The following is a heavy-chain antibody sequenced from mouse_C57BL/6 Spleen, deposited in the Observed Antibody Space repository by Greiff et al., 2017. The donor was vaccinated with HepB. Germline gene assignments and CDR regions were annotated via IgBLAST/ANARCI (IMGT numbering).Heavy chain of an antibody. J-gene: IGHJ1*03. CDR3: ARGERLRRSYWYFDV. CDR2: ISDGGSYT. CDR1: GFTFSSYA. D-gene: IGHD2-4*01. V-gene: IGHV5-4*03. Sequence: DVKLVESGGGLVKPGGSLKLSCAASGFTFSSYAMSWVRQTPEKRLEWVATISDGGSYTYYPDNVKGRFTISRDNAKNNLYLQMSHLKSEDTAMYYCARGERLRRSYWYFDVWGTGTTVTVSS.